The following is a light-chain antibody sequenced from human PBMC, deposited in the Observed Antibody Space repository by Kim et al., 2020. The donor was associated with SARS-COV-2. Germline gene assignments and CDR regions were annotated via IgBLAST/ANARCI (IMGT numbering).Light chain of an antibody. CDR2: GAS. CDR3: QQYSSTPALT. J-gene: IGKJ4*01. V-gene: IGKV3-20*01. Sequence: EIVLTQSPGTLSLSPGDRVTLSCRASQSVSYSYLAWYQQKPGQAPRLLIYGASRRATCIPDRFSGSGSGTDFTLTISRLEPEDFAVYYCQQYSSTPALTFGGGTQLDIK. CDR1: QSVSYSY.